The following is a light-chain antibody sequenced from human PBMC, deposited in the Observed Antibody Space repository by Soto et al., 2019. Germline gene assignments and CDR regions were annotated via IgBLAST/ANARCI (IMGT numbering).Light chain of an antibody. CDR2: EVS. CDR1: SSDVGGWPH. J-gene: IGLJ3*02. V-gene: IGLV2-14*01. Sequence: QSALTQPASVSASPGQSITISCAGTSSDVGGWPHVSWYQQHPGKAPKLVIYEVSNRPSGVSSRFSGSKSGSTASLTISGLQAEDEADYYCSSYTSSSTPWVFGGGTKLTVL. CDR3: SSYTSSSTPWV.